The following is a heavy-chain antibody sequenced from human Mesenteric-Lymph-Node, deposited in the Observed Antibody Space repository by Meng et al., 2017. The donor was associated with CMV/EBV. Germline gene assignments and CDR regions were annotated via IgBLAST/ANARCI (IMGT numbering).Heavy chain of an antibody. CDR3: ARGGVLHDRPDLSFFDY. CDR2: ISRSGTTL. D-gene: IGHD1-14*01. V-gene: IGHV3-48*03. J-gene: IGHJ4*02. CDR1: GFSLSAYE. Sequence: GGSLRLSCAASGFSLSAYERNWVRQAPGKGLEWVSYISRSGTTLYYGYSVKGRINISRDNAKNSLYLQMNSLRVEDTAVYYCARGGVLHDRPDLSFFDYWGQGTVVTVSS.